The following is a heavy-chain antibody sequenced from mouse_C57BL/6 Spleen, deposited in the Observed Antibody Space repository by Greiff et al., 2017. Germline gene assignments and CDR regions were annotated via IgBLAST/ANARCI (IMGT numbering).Heavy chain of an antibody. CDR3: ARDYYGSSYPFDV. J-gene: IGHJ1*03. Sequence: QVQLQQPGAELVRPGSSVKLSCKASGYTFTSYWMHWVKQRPIQGLEWIGNIDPSDSETHYNQKFKDKATLTVDKSSSTAYMQLSSLTSEDSAVYYCARDYYGSSYPFDVWGTGTTVTVSS. D-gene: IGHD1-1*01. V-gene: IGHV1-52*01. CDR1: GYTFTSYW. CDR2: IDPSDSET.